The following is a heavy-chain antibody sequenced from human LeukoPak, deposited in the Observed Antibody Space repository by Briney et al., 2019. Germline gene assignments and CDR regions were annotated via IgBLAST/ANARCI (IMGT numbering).Heavy chain of an antibody. CDR2: IYYSGGT. CDR1: GGSISSYY. V-gene: IGHV4-59*01. J-gene: IGHJ3*02. CDR3: ARAYYYDSSGYYPGPDAFDI. D-gene: IGHD3-22*01. Sequence: SETLSLTCTVSGGSISSYYWSWIRQPPGKGLEWIGYIYYSGGTNYNPSLKSRVTISVDTSKNQFSLKLSSVTAADTAVYYCARAYYYDSSGYYPGPDAFDIWGQGTMVTVSS.